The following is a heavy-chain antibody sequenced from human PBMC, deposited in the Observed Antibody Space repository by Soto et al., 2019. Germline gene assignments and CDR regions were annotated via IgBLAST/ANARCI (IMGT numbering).Heavy chain of an antibody. CDR3: AKSRVSGGNSFLVDY. Sequence: QVQLVESGGGVVQPGRSLRLSCAASGFTFSSFGMHWFRQPPGKGLEWVTVISVDGDNRYYSDSVKGRFTVSRDNSKTTLYLQLNSLRSVDTAVYYGAKSRVSGGNSFLVDYWGQGTLVTVSS. CDR2: ISVDGDNR. J-gene: IGHJ4*02. CDR1: GFTFSSFG. V-gene: IGHV3-30*18. D-gene: IGHD2-15*01.